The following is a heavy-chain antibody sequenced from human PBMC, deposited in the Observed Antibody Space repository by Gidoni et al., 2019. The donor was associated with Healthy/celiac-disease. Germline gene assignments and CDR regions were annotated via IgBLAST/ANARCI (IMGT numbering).Heavy chain of an antibody. CDR3: ARHSGRIAAAGTAFDY. CDR2: IYYSGST. D-gene: IGHD6-13*01. J-gene: IGHJ4*02. CDR1: GGSISSSSYY. Sequence: QLQLQESGPGLVKPSETLSLTCTVSGGSISSSSYYWGWIRQPPGKGLEWIGSIYYSGSTYYNPSLKSRVTISVDTSKNQFSLKLSSVTAADTAVYYCARHSGRIAAAGTAFDYWGQGTLVTVSS. V-gene: IGHV4-39*01.